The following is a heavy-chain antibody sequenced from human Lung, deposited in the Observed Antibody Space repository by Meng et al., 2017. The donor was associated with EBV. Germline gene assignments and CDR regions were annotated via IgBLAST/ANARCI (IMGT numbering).Heavy chain of an antibody. Sequence: QGSGPGLVNPSPALSLTCTVSGGSIRFGDYYWSWIRQPPGKGLEWIGYIYDSGSTSYNPSLMSRVTISVDTSRNQFSLKLTSVTAADTAVYYCAREYSSSSGLPGPWGQGTLVTVSS. CDR1: GGSIRFGDYY. D-gene: IGHD6-6*01. J-gene: IGHJ5*02. V-gene: IGHV4-30-4*08. CDR3: AREYSSSSGLPGP. CDR2: IYDSGST.